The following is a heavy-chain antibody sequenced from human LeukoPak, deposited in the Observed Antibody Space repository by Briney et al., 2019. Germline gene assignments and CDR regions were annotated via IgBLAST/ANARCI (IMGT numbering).Heavy chain of an antibody. V-gene: IGHV1-69*04. CDR3: ARDPSTVTTRTYPLDY. J-gene: IGHJ4*02. CDR2: IIPILGIA. CDR1: GRTFSSYA. Sequence: ASVKVSCKASGRTFSSYAISWVRQAPGQRLECMGRIIPILGIATYAQKFQGRVTITADKSTSTAYMELSSLRSEDTAMYYCARDPSTVTTRTYPLDYWGQGTLVTVSS. D-gene: IGHD4-17*01.